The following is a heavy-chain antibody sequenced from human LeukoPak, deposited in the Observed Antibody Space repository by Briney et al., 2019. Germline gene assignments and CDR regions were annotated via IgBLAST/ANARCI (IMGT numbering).Heavy chain of an antibody. CDR1: GGSISSYF. CDR3: ARQGSGGRAFDI. D-gene: IGHD4-23*01. Sequence: SETLSLTCTVSGGSISSYFWSWIRQSPREGLEWIGYTSSSGSTTSNPSLKSRVTISVDTSKSQFSLKMTSVTAADTAVYYCARQGSGGRAFDIWGQGTMVTVSS. CDR2: TSSSGST. V-gene: IGHV4-59*08. J-gene: IGHJ3*02.